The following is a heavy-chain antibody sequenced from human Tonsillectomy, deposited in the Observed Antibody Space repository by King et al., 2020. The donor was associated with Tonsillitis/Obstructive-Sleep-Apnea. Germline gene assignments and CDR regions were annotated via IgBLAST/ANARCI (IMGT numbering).Heavy chain of an antibody. J-gene: IGHJ6*03. CDR1: GYSFTTYW. CDR2: IDPGDSYT. CDR3: ARRVRDGASDSVYYYYYMDV. V-gene: IGHV5-10-1*01. D-gene: IGHD2-21*02. Sequence: VKLVESGAEVKKPGESLRISCQGSGYSFTTYWISWVRQMPGKGLEWMGRIDPGDSYTTYSPSFQGHVTISVDKSISTTYLQWSSLKASDTAMYYCARRVRDGASDSVYYYYYMDVWGKGTTVTVSS.